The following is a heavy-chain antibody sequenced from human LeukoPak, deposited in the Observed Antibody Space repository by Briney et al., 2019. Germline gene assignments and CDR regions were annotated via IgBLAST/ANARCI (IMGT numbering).Heavy chain of an antibody. CDR2: INHSGST. CDR1: GGAFSGYF. Sequence: PSETLSLTCAVYGGAFSGYFLTWIRQPPGKGLEWIGEINHSGSTNYNPSLKSRVTISADTSKSQFSLRLGSVTAADTAVYFCASGWLTQDDSWGQGTLVTVSS. J-gene: IGHJ4*02. CDR3: ASGWLTQDDS. V-gene: IGHV4-34*01. D-gene: IGHD3-9*01.